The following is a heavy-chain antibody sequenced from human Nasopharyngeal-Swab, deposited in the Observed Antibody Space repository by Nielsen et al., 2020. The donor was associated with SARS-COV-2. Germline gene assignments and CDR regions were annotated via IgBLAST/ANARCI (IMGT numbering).Heavy chain of an antibody. D-gene: IGHD3-10*01. V-gene: IGHV1-2*06. CDR2: INPNSGGT. CDR3: ARERGRGGIWNYYYYYMDV. Sequence: ASVKVSCKASGYTFTGYYMHWVRQAPGQGLEWMGRINPNSGGTNYAQKFQGRVTMTRDTSISTAYMELSRLRSDDTAVYYCARERGRGGIWNYYYYYMDVWGKGTTVTVSS. J-gene: IGHJ6*03. CDR1: GYTFTGYY.